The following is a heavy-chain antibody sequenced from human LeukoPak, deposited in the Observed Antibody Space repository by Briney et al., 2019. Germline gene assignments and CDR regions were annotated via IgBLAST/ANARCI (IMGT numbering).Heavy chain of an antibody. CDR1: GFTFSSYA. CDR2: ISGSGGST. Sequence: GGSLRLSCAASGFTFSSYAMSWVRQAPGKGLEWVSAISGSGGSTYYADSVNGRFTISRDNSKNTLYLQMNSLRAEDTAVYYCAKPRGSGWYYFAYWGQGTLVTVSS. CDR3: AKPRGSGWYYFAY. J-gene: IGHJ4*02. V-gene: IGHV3-23*01. D-gene: IGHD6-19*01.